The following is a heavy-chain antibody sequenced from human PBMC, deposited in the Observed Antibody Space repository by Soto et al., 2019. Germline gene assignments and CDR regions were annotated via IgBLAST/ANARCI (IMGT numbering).Heavy chain of an antibody. CDR2: IYYSGTT. J-gene: IGHJ4*02. CDR3: AREFYYGSSGIGFDS. D-gene: IGHD3-22*01. CDR1: GASITSYY. V-gene: IGHV4-59*12. Sequence: SETLSLTCTVSGASITSYYWGWIRQPPGKGLEWIAYIYYSGTTNYNPSLKNRATISLDTSKNQFSLDLRSVTAADTAMYYCAREFYYGSSGIGFDSWGQGTLVTVSS.